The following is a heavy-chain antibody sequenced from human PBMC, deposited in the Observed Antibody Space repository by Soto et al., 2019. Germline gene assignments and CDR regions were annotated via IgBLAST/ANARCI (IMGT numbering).Heavy chain of an antibody. J-gene: IGHJ4*02. CDR3: ARGPLPYFDY. CDR2: ISWNSDSI. CDR1: GFTFDDYA. Sequence: GGSLRLSCAASGFTFDDYAMHWVRQAPGKGLEWVSGISWNSDSIGYADSVKGRFTISRDNSKNTLYLQMGSLRAEDMAVYYCARGPLPYFDYWGQGTLVTVSS. V-gene: IGHV3-9*03.